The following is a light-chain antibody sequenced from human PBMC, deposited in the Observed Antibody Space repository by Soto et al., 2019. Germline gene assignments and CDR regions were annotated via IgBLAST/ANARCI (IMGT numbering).Light chain of an antibody. V-gene: IGKV3-11*01. CDR2: DAF. J-gene: IGKJ2*01. CDR3: QKRSSWPT. CDR1: QSVSSN. Sequence: EIVLTQSPATLSLSPGERATLSCRASQSVSSNLAWYQQKLGQAPRLLIYDAFNRATGIPARFSGSGSGTDFTLNIRNLEPEDFAVYYCQKRSSWPTFGQGTKLEIK.